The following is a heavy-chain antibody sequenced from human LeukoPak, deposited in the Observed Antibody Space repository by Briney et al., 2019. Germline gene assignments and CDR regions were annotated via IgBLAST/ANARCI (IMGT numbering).Heavy chain of an antibody. CDR2: INPSGGST. CDR3: ARDWAQYSSGWPTNWFDP. J-gene: IGHJ5*02. CDR1: GYTFTSYY. Sequence: ASVNVSCKASGYTFTSYYMHWVRQAPGQGLEWMGIINPSGGSTSYAQKFQGRVTMTRDTSTSTVYMELSSLRSEDTAGYYCARDWAQYSSGWPTNWFDPWGQGTLVTVSS. D-gene: IGHD6-19*01. V-gene: IGHV1-46*01.